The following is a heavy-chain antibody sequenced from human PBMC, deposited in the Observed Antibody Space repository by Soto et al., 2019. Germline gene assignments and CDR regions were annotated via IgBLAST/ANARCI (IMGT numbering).Heavy chain of an antibody. Sequence: QITLKESGPTLVKSTQTLTLTCTFSGFSLTTSGVGVGWIRQPPGKALEWLALIYWDHDNRYSPSLKSRLTITKYTSKNPVVHMMTTIDPVHTATYSCAHSLEEDWFDPCGQGTLVTVSS. D-gene: IGHD1-1*01. CDR3: AHSLEEDWFDP. CDR1: GFSLTTSGVG. V-gene: IGHV2-5*02. CDR2: IYWDHDN. J-gene: IGHJ5*02.